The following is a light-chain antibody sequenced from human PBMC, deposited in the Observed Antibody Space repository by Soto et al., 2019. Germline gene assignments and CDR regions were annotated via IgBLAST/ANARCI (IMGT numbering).Light chain of an antibody. CDR3: QQFNDWPRT. CDR1: QSVTSN. V-gene: IGKV3-15*01. J-gene: IGKJ1*01. Sequence: EIVMTQSPVTLSVSPGERATLSCRASQSVTSNLAWYQQKPGQAPRLLIYGASTRATGIPARFSGSGPGTEFTLTISNLQSEDFAIYYCQQFNDWPRTFGQGTKVEIK. CDR2: GAS.